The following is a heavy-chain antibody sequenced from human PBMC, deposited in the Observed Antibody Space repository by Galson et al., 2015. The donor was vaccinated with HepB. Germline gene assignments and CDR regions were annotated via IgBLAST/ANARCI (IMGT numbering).Heavy chain of an antibody. CDR1: GFTFSNAW. V-gene: IGHV3-15*01. J-gene: IGHJ2*01. D-gene: IGHD5-18*01. CDR2: IKSKTDGGTT. Sequence: SLRLSCAASGFTFSNAWMSWVRQAPGKGLEWVGRIKSKTDGGTTDYAAPVKGRFTISRDDSKNTLYLQMNSLKTEDTAVYYCTTGRLEYRRYGLFYWCFDLWGRGTLVTVSS. CDR3: TTGRLEYRRYGLFYWCFDL.